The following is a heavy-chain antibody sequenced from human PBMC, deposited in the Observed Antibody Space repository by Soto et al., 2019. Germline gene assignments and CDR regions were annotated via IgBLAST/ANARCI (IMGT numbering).Heavy chain of an antibody. CDR2: INPNSGGT. V-gene: IGHV1-2*04. J-gene: IGHJ6*02. CDR1: GYTFTGYY. CDR3: ARGPAYHSSSSLWDYYYYGMDV. Sequence: QVQLVQSGAEVKKPGASVKVSCKASGYTFTGYYMHWVRQAPGQGLEWMGWINPNSGGTNYAQKFQGWVTMPRDTSISTAYMELSRLRSDDTAVYYCARGPAYHSSSSLWDYYYYGMDVWGQGTTVTVSS. D-gene: IGHD6-6*01.